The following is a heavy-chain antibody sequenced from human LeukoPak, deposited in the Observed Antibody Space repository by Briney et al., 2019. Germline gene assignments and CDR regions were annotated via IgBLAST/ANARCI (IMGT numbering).Heavy chain of an antibody. D-gene: IGHD2-15*01. CDR1: RFTFSNYW. CDR2: INSDGRDT. CDR3: ARGYRSDGSCSRPFDY. V-gene: IGHV3-74*01. Sequence: GGSLRLSCAASRFTFSNYWMHWVRQAPGKGLVWVSRINSDGRDTSYADSVKGRFTISRDNAKNTLYLQMNSLGAEDTAVYYCARGYRSDGSCSRPFDYWGQGTQVTVSS. J-gene: IGHJ4*02.